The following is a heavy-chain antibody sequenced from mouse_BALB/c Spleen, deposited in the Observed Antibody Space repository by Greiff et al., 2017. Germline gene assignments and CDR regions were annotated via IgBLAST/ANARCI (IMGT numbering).Heavy chain of an antibody. Sequence: VKLVESGAELARPGASVKMSCKASGYTFTSYTMHWVKQRPGQGLEWIGYINPSSGYTNYNQKFKDKATLTADKSSSTAYMQLSSLTSEDSAVYYCARLREFAYWGQGTLVTVSA. CDR1: GYTFTSYT. D-gene: IGHD1-1*01. CDR2: INPSSGYT. CDR3: ARLREFAY. J-gene: IGHJ3*01. V-gene: IGHV1-4*01.